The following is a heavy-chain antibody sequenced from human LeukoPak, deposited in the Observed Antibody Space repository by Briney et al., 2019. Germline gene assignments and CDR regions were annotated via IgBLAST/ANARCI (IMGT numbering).Heavy chain of an antibody. Sequence: PSETLSLTCTVSGGSISSSSHYWGWIRQPPGKGLEWIGSIYYSGNTYYNPSPKSRVTISVDTSKNQFSLKPTSVTAADTAVYYCARTFGPFDYWGQGTLVTVSS. CDR1: GGSISSSSHY. V-gene: IGHV4-39*01. D-gene: IGHD2/OR15-2a*01. J-gene: IGHJ4*02. CDR2: IYYSGNT. CDR3: ARTFGPFDY.